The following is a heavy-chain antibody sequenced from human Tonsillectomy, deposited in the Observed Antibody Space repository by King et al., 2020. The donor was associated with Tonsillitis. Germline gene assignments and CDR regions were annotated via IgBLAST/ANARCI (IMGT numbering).Heavy chain of an antibody. J-gene: IGHJ4*02. CDR3: VRQGSPVTTPPHAPFDY. V-gene: IGHV4-39*01. D-gene: IGHD4-17*01. CDR2: MYYSGST. CDR1: GGSISSSSYY. Sequence: QLQESGPGLVKPSETLSLTCTVSGGSISSSSYYWGWIRQPPGKGLEWIGSMYYSGSTYYNPSPKSRVTISVDTSKNQFSLKLSSVTAADTAVYYCVRQGSPVTTPPHAPFDYWGQGTLVTVSS.